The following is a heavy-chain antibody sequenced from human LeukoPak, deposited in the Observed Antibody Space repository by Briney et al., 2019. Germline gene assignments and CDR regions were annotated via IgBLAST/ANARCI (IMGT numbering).Heavy chain of an antibody. Sequence: PGRSLRLSCAASGFTFDDYAMHWVRQAPGKGLEWVSGISWNSGSIGYADSVKGRFTISRDNAKNSLYLQMNSLRAEDTALYYCAKDLEDGMDVWGQGTTVTASS. CDR2: ISWNSGSI. J-gene: IGHJ6*02. CDR1: GFTFDDYA. CDR3: AKDLEDGMDV. V-gene: IGHV3-9*01.